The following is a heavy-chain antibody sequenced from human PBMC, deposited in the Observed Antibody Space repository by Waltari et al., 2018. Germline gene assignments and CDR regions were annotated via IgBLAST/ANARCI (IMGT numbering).Heavy chain of an antibody. CDR3: VREVVPTSTIVVNWFDP. V-gene: IGHV7-4-1*02. CDR2: INTNTGNP. CDR1: GYTFTSYA. Sequence: QVQLVQSGSELKKPGASVKVSCKASGYTFTSYAIHWLRRAPGQGLELMGWINTNTGNPTYVQGFTGRFVFSLDTSVSTAYLQISSLKAEDTAVYYCVREVVPTSTIVVNWFDPWGQGTLVTVSS. J-gene: IGHJ5*02. D-gene: IGHD2-2*01.